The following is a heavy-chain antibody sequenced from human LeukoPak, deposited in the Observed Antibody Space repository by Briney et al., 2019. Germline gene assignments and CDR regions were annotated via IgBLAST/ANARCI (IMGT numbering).Heavy chain of an antibody. CDR3: ARGFSYRGIAVAGFDY. CDR1: GGSISSHY. Sequence: PSETLSLTCTVSGGSISSHYWSWIRQPPGKGLEWIGYIYYSGSTNYNPPLKSRVTISVDTSKNQFSLKLSSVTAADTAVYYCARGFSYRGIAVAGFDYWGQGTLVTVSS. V-gene: IGHV4-59*11. D-gene: IGHD6-19*01. J-gene: IGHJ4*02. CDR2: IYYSGST.